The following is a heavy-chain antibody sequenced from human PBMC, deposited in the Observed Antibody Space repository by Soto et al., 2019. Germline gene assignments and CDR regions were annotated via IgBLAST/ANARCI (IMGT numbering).Heavy chain of an antibody. CDR1: GLTFSRYA. Sequence: PGRNPRLSCAASGLTFSRYAMHWVRQAPGKXLEWVAVISYDGSNKYNADSVKGRFTISRDNSKNTLYLQMNSLRAEDPAVEYCAKGGTGFCSVGSCYSGYMDVCGEGATVTVS. CDR2: ISYDGSNK. D-gene: IGHD2-15*01. CDR3: AKGGTGFCSVGSCYSGYMDV. V-gene: IGHV3-30*18. J-gene: IGHJ6*03.